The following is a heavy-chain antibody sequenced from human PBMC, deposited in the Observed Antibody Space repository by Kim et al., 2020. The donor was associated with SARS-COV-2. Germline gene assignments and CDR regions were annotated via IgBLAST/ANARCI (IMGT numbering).Heavy chain of an antibody. CDR3: TTDWGHYYGSGD. V-gene: IGHV3-15*01. J-gene: IGHJ4*02. Sequence: EYSPSVKDRFTISRDDSKNTVYLQMNSLKIEDIAVYFCTTDWGHYYGSGDWGQGTLVSVSS. D-gene: IGHD3-10*01.